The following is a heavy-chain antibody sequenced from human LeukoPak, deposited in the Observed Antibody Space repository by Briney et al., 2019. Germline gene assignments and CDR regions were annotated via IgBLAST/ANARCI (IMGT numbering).Heavy chain of an antibody. Sequence: GGSLRLSCAASGFTFSCYAMSWVRQAPGKGLEWVSAISGSGGSTYYADSVKGRFTISRDNSKNTLYLQMNSLRAEDTAVYYCAKDPMFGELPEARDYWGQGTLVTVSS. V-gene: IGHV3-23*01. J-gene: IGHJ4*02. CDR2: ISGSGGST. CDR1: GFTFSCYA. CDR3: AKDPMFGELPEARDY. D-gene: IGHD3-10*02.